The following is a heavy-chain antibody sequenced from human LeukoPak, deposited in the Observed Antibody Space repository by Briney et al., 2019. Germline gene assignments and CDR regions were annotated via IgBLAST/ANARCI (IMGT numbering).Heavy chain of an antibody. V-gene: IGHV4-34*01. J-gene: IGHJ3*02. CDR2: LSQSGST. Sequence: SETLSLTCGVSGGSFSFYYWSWIRQPPGKGLEWIGELSQSGSTNYNPSLKSRVNISLDTSENQFSLKLSSVTAADTAVYYCARALGAFDIWGQGTMVTVSS. CDR1: GGSFSFYY. CDR3: ARALGAFDI.